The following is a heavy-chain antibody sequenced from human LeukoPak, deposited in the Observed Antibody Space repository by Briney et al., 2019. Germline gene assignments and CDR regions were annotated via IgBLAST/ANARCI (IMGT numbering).Heavy chain of an antibody. CDR1: GYSFTSYW. CDR2: IYPGDSDT. CDR3: ARQRNYYDSSGYYISGPDAFDI. J-gene: IGHJ3*02. D-gene: IGHD3-22*01. Sequence: PGESLKISCKGSGYSFTSYWIGWVRQMPGKGLEWMGIIYPGDSDTRYSPSFQGQVTMSADKSITTATLRWGSLKASDTAMYYCARQRNYYDSSGYYISGPDAFDIWGQGTMVTVSS. V-gene: IGHV5-51*01.